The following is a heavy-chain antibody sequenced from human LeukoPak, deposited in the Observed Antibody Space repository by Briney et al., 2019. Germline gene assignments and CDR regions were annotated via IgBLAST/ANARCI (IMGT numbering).Heavy chain of an antibody. CDR1: GFTFNNHV. CDR2: IPSDGSLR. J-gene: IGHJ4*02. D-gene: IGHD5-18*01. V-gene: IGHV3-30*04. CDR3: ARDPPAPDYSYGIYFDC. Sequence: GGSLRLSCAASGFTFNNHVMHWVRQAPGKGLEWVAVIPSDGSLRYYADSVKGRFTISRDNSKNTLFLQMSSLRAEDTAVHYCARDPPAPDYSYGIYFDCWGQGTLVTVSS.